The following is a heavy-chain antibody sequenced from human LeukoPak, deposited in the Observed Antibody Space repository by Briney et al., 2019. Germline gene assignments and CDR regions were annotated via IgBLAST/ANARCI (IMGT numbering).Heavy chain of an antibody. V-gene: IGHV3-74*03. CDR2: ISSDGSST. J-gene: IGHJ4*02. Sequence: GSLSLSCAASGFSFSSYWMHWVRQAQGKGLGWVSRISSDGSSTTYADSVKGRFIISRDNAKNTVYLQMNSLRAEDTAVYYCARDIALGRIEYWGQGTLVTVSS. D-gene: IGHD7-27*01. CDR1: GFSFSSYW. CDR3: ARDIALGRIEY.